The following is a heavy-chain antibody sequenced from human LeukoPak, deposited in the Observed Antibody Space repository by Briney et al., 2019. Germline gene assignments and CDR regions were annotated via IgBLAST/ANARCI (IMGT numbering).Heavy chain of an antibody. CDR3: ARDNRDGYNTDY. CDR1: GFTVSSNY. J-gene: IGHJ4*02. Sequence: GGSLRLSCAASGFTVSSNYMSWVRQAPGKGLEWVSVIYSGGSTYYADSVKGRFTISRDNSKNTLYLQMNSLRAEDTAVYYCARDNRDGYNTDYWGQGTLVTVSS. V-gene: IGHV3-53*01. D-gene: IGHD5-24*01. CDR2: IYSGGST.